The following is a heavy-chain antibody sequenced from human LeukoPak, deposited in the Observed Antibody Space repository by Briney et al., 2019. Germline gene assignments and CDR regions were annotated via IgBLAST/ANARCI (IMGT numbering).Heavy chain of an antibody. CDR1: GGTFSSYA. CDR3: ARDPGPGTWFDP. J-gene: IGHJ5*02. D-gene: IGHD1-1*01. CDR2: IIPIFGTA. V-gene: IGHV1-69*05. Sequence: SVKVSCKASGGTFSSYAISWVRQAPGQGLEWMGGIIPIFGTANYAQKFQGRVTITTDESTSTAYMELSSLRSEDTAVYYCARDPGPGTWFDPWGQGTLVTVSS.